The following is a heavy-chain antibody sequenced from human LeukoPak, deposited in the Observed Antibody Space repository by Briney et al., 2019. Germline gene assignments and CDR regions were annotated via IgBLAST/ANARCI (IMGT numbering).Heavy chain of an antibody. CDR3: ARAGFTIFGVVIKCCAFDI. CDR1: GYTLTSYD. J-gene: IGHJ3*02. D-gene: IGHD3-3*01. CDR2: MNPNSGNT. V-gene: IGHV1-8*01. Sequence: GASVKVSCKASGYTLTSYDINWVRQATGQGLEWMGWMNPNSGNTGYAQKFQGRVTMTRNTSISTAYMELRSLRSDDTAVYYCARAGFTIFGVVIKCCAFDIWGQGTMVTVSS.